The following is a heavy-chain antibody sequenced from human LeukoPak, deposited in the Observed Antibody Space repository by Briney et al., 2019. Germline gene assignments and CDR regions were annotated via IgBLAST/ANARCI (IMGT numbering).Heavy chain of an antibody. J-gene: IGHJ3*02. Sequence: QPGGSLRLSCAASGFTFSSYAMSWVRQAPGKGLEWVSAISGSSGTTYYADSVKGRFTISRDNSKNTLHLQMNSLRAEDTAVYYCAKGGIVVPDDAFDIWGQGTMVTVSS. CDR3: AKGGIVVPDDAFDI. CDR2: ISGSSGTT. CDR1: GFTFSSYA. V-gene: IGHV3-23*01. D-gene: IGHD3-22*01.